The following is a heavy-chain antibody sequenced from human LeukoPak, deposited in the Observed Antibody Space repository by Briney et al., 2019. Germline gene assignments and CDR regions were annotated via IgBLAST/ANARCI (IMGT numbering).Heavy chain of an antibody. D-gene: IGHD6-13*01. Sequence: PSETLSLTCAVSGGSTSSSNWWSWVRQPPGKGLEWIGEIYHSGSTNYNPSLKSRVTISVDKSKNQFSLKLSSVTAADTAVYYCARVLGAAAPGYYYYYGMDVWGKGTTVTVSS. V-gene: IGHV4-4*02. J-gene: IGHJ6*04. CDR2: IYHSGST. CDR3: ARVLGAAAPGYYYYYGMDV. CDR1: GGSTSSSNW.